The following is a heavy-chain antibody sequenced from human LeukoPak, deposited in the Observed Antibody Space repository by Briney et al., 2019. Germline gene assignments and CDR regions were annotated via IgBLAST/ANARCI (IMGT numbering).Heavy chain of an antibody. CDR1: GGSFSGYY. CDR2: INHSGST. V-gene: IGHV4-34*01. D-gene: IGHD5-24*01. CDR3: ARDNSVRDEAWWFYP. Sequence: SETLSLTCAVYGGSFSGYYWSWIRQPPGKGLEWIGEINHSGSTNYNPSLKSRVTISVDTSKNQFSLKLSSVTAADTAVYYCARDNSVRDEAWWFYPWGQGTLATVSS. J-gene: IGHJ5*02.